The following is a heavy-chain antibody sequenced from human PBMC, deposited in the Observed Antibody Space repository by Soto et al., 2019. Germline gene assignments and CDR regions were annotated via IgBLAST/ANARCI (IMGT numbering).Heavy chain of an antibody. J-gene: IGHJ4*02. CDR3: AIGFVSSWSYFDY. V-gene: IGHV3-23*01. CDR1: GFTFSTYA. Sequence: GGSLRLSCGGSGFTFSTYAMSWVRQAPGKGLERVAGISDSGDSSYHADSVKGRFTISRDNSRNTLYLQMISLRAEDTAVYYCAIGFVSSWSYFDYWGQGALV. CDR2: ISDSGDSS. D-gene: IGHD6-13*01.